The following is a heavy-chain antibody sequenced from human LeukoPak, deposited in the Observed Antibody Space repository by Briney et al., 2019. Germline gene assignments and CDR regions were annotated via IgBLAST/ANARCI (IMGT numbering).Heavy chain of an antibody. J-gene: IGHJ4*02. Sequence: GGSLRLSCAASGFTFDDYTMHWIRQAPGKGLEWVSLISWDGGSTYYADSVKGRFTISRDNSKNSLYLQMNSLKTEDTAVYYCTTDSLSDSSGYYYMGYWGQGALVTVSS. CDR2: ISWDGGST. D-gene: IGHD3-22*01. V-gene: IGHV3-43*01. CDR3: TTDSLSDSSGYYYMGY. CDR1: GFTFDDYT.